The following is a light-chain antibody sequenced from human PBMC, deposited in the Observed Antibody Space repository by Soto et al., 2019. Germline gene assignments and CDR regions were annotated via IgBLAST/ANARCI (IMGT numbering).Light chain of an antibody. CDR1: SSDIGGYNF. CDR2: EVN. CDR3: SSYAGTHNLGV. Sequence: QSVLTQPPSASGSPGQSVTISCTGASSDIGGYNFVSWYQQHPGKAPKLIIYEVNKRPSGVPDRFSGSKSGNTASLTVSGLQADDEGDYYCSSYAGTHNLGVFGGGTKLTVL. V-gene: IGLV2-8*01. J-gene: IGLJ3*02.